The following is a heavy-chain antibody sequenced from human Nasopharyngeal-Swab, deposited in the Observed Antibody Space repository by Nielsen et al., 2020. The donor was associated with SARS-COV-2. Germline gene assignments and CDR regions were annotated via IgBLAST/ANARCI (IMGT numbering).Heavy chain of an antibody. CDR3: ARVVMVRGVSYYYYMDV. D-gene: IGHD3-10*01. Sequence: PGKGLEWIGEINHSGSTYYNPSLKSRVTISVDTSKNQFSLNLSSVTAADTAVYYCARVVMVRGVSYYYYMDVWGKGTTVTVSS. J-gene: IGHJ6*03. V-gene: IGHV4-34*01. CDR2: INHSGST.